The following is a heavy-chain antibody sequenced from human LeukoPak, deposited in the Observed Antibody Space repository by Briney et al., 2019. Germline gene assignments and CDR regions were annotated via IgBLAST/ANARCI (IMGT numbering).Heavy chain of an antibody. CDR1: GFTFSDHD. CDR3: ARGLGGSGSYYTSPPFDY. J-gene: IGHJ4*02. CDR2: ISSSGSPI. Sequence: GGSLRLSCAASGFTFSDHDMNWIRQAPGKGLEWVSYISSSGSPIYYADSVKGRFTISRDNAKNSLYLQMNSLRAEDTAVCYCARGLGGSGSYYTSPPFDYWGQGTLVTVSS. D-gene: IGHD3-10*01. V-gene: IGHV3-11*01.